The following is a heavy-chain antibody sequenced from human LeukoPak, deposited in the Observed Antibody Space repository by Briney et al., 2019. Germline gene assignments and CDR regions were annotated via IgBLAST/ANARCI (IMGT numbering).Heavy chain of an antibody. CDR2: IGISSGNT. V-gene: IGHV3-48*01. Sequence: GGSLRLSCAASGFTFSAYSMNWVRQAPGKGLEWISYIGISSGNTKYADSVKGRFTISGDKAKNSLYLQMNSLRVEDTAVYYCARDYKYAFDNWGQGTLVTVS. J-gene: IGHJ4*02. D-gene: IGHD5-24*01. CDR3: ARDYKYAFDN. CDR1: GFTFSAYS.